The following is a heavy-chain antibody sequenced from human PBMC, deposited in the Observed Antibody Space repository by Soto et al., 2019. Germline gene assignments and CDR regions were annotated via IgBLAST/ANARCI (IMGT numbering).Heavy chain of an antibody. J-gene: IGHJ6*03. D-gene: IGHD3-10*01. V-gene: IGHV1-69*08. CDR3: ARDLGVRGVILVPGKLDV. CDR2: IIPTLGIA. Sequence: QVQLVQSGAEVKKPGSSVKVSCKASGGTFSSYTISWVRQAPGQGLEWMGGIIPTLGIANYAQKFQGRVTITADKVTCRAYMERRSLRSADTAVYYCARDLGVRGVILVPGKLDVWGKGTTVTVS. CDR1: GGTFSSYT.